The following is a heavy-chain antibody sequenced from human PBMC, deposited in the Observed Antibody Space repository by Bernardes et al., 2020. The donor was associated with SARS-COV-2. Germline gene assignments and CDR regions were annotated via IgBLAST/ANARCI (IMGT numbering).Heavy chain of an antibody. CDR1: GASISGTSYY. J-gene: IGHJ3*02. CDR3: ARHESWYSAFDI. Sequence: SETLSLTCTVSGASISGTSYYWGWIRQPPGKQLEWIGSIYYSGTTYYNPSLEGRVTIAVDTSKNQFSLKLSSVTAADTAVYYCARHESWYSAFDIWGQGTMVTVSS. CDR2: IYYSGTT. D-gene: IGHD6-13*01. V-gene: IGHV4-39*01.